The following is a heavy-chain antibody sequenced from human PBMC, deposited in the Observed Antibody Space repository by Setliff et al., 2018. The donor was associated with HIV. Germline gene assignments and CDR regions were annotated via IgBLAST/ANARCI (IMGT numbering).Heavy chain of an antibody. J-gene: IGHJ4*02. Sequence: ASVKVSCKASGYTFTNYFMHWVRQAPGKGLEWMGRVDPEDGETIYAQKFQGRVTITADKSTSTAYMELSSLRSEDTAVYYCVGSSGWYIHFDYWGQGTLVTVSS. CDR2: VDPEDGET. V-gene: IGHV1-69-2*01. CDR1: GYTFTNYF. D-gene: IGHD6-19*01. CDR3: VGSSGWYIHFDY.